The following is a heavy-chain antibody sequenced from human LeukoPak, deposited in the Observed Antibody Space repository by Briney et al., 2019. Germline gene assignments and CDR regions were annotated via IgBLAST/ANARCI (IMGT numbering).Heavy chain of an antibody. D-gene: IGHD3-16*02. CDR2: IYYSGST. V-gene: IGHV4-39*01. Sequence: SETLSLTCTVSGGSISSTTYYWGWVRQPPGKGLEWIGSIYYSGSTYYNPSLKSRVTISVDTSKNQFSLKLSSVTAADTAVYYCARHTYYDYVRGSYRNPPSAHWGQGTLVTVSS. J-gene: IGHJ4*02. CDR3: ARHTYYDYVRGSYRNPPSAH. CDR1: GGSISSTTYY.